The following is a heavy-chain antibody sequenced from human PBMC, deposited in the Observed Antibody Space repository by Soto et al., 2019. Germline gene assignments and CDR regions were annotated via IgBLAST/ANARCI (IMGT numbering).Heavy chain of an antibody. V-gene: IGHV4-39*01. J-gene: IGHJ4*02. CDR3: ARLRSYCSGGSCYYYFDY. Sequence: QLHLQESGPGLVKPSETLSLTCTVSSGSISGTSYYWGWIRQPPGKGLEWIGNIYYNGNTYYNPSLKSRVTISVDTSNNQFSLKLSSVTAADTAVYYCARLRSYCSGGSCYYYFDYWGQGTLVTVSS. CDR1: SGSISGTSYY. CDR2: IYYNGNT. D-gene: IGHD2-15*01.